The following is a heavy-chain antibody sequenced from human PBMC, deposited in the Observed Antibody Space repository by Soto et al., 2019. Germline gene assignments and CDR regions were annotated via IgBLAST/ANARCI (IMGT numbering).Heavy chain of an antibody. Sequence: ASVKVSCKASGYTFTSNDIHWVRQATGQGPELMGWMNPNSGNAGYTQEFQGKVTMTRDNSISTAYMELSSLSSEDTAIYYCTRARYGGYGFDYWGQGTLVTVSS. J-gene: IGHJ4*02. CDR2: MNPNSGNA. CDR3: TRARYGGYGFDY. V-gene: IGHV1-8*02. CDR1: GYTFTSND. D-gene: IGHD5-12*01.